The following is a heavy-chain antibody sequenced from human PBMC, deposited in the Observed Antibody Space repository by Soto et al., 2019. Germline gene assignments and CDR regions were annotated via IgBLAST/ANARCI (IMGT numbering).Heavy chain of an antibody. CDR1: GGSISSYY. V-gene: IGHV4-59*01. CDR3: ARVSPYYYDSSGYYDY. CDR2: IYYSGST. Sequence: PSETLSLTCTVSGGSISSYYWSWIRQPPGKGLEWIGYIYYSGSTNYNPSLKSRVTISVDTSKNQFSLKLSSVTAADTAVYYCARVSPYYYDSSGYYDYWGQGTLVTVSS. D-gene: IGHD3-22*01. J-gene: IGHJ4*02.